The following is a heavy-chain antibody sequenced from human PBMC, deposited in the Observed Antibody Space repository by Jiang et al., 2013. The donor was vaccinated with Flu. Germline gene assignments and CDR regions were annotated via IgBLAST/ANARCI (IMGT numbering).Heavy chain of an antibody. D-gene: IGHD5-12*01. CDR2: ISAYNGNT. CDR3: ARDLSSWKWLRYDNYYYGMDRRASYGMDV. CDR1: GYTFTSYG. J-gene: IGHJ6*02. V-gene: IGHV1-18*01. Sequence: GAEVKKPGASVKVSCKASGYTFTSYGISWVRQAPGQGLEWMGWISAYNGNTNYAQKLQGRVTMTTDTSTSTAYMELRSLRSDDTAVYYCARDLSSWKWLRYDNYYYGMDRRASYGMDVWGQGTTVTVSS.